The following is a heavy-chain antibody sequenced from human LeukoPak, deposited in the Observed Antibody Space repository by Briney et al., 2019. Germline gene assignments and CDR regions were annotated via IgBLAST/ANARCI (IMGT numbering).Heavy chain of an antibody. J-gene: IGHJ4*02. CDR2: IYSGGSK. V-gene: IGHV3-53*05. CDR3: AKAPLQGYCSSTSCHID. D-gene: IGHD2-2*02. Sequence: GGSLRLSCAAPGFTVSSNYMSWVRQAPGKGLEWVSVIYSGGSKYYADSVKGRFTISRDNSKNTLYLQMNSLRAEDTAVYYCAKAPLQGYCSSTSCHIDWGQGTLVTVSS. CDR1: GFTVSSNY.